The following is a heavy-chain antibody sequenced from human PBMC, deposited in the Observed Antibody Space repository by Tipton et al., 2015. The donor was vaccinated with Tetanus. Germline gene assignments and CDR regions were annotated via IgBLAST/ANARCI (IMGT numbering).Heavy chain of an antibody. CDR2: ISWNSGSI. CDR1: GFTFDDYA. J-gene: IGHJ6*02. V-gene: IGHV3-9*01. Sequence: RSLRLSCAASGFTFDDYAMHWVRQAPGKGLEWVSGISWNSGSIGYADSVKGRFTISRDNAKNSLYLQMNSLRAEDTALYYCAKDNGPHYYCYGMDVWGQGTTVTVSS. CDR3: AKDNGPHYYCYGMDV.